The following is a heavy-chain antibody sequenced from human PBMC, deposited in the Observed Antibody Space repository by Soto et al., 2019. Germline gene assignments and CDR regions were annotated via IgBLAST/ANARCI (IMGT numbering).Heavy chain of an antibody. CDR1: GFTFNNYG. CDR3: KRAAIKGELIDY. CDR2: IWHDGSNK. D-gene: IGHD1-26*01. J-gene: IGHJ4*02. V-gene: IGHV3-33*01. Sequence: QVQLVESGGGVVQPGRSLRLSCAASGFTFNNYGMHWVRQAPGKGLEWVALIWHDGSNKGYADSVKGRFTISRDNSKNTVNLQMNSLRVEDTAVYYCKRAAIKGELIDYWGQGTQVTVSS.